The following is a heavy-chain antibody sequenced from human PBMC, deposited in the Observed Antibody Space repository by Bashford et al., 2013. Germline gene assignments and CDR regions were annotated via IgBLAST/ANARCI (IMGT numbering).Heavy chain of an antibody. Sequence: SVKVSLQGXWIHLHQPQNATGCDQAPGQGLEWMGMITPTSARTDYTQKLQDRVTMTRDTSTSTVYMELSSLRFEDTAVYFCARDADWSLDYWGQGTLVTVSS. D-gene: IGHD3-9*01. J-gene: IGHJ4*02. CDR2: ITPTSART. CDR3: ARDADWSLDY. V-gene: IGHV1-46*01. CDR1: IHLHQPQ.